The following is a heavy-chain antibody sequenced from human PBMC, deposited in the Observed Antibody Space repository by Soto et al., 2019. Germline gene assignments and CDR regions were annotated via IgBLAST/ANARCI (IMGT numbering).Heavy chain of an antibody. J-gene: IGHJ4*02. CDR3: ARGTVYYDSSGWNFDY. D-gene: IGHD3-22*01. CDR1: GFAFISYI. Sequence: LRXSFAASGFAFISYIMNWVRQAPGKGLEWVSYISYSGNTKTYADSVKGRFTISRDNVKNSLFLQMNSLRDEDTAVYYCARGTVYYDSSGWNFDYWGQGTLVTV. V-gene: IGHV3-48*02. CDR2: ISYSGNTK.